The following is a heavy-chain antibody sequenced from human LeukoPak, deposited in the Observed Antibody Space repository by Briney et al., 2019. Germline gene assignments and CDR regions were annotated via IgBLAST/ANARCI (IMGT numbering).Heavy chain of an antibody. CDR2: INHSGST. J-gene: IGHJ6*02. CDR1: GGSFSGYY. Sequence: SETLSLTCAVYGGSFSGYYWSWIRQPPGHGLEWIGEINHSGSTNYNPSLKSRVTISVDTSKNQFSLKLSSVTAADTAVYYCARGVVRGVNPYYYYYGMDVWGQGTTVTVSS. CDR3: ARGVVRGVNPYYYYYGMDV. D-gene: IGHD3-10*01. V-gene: IGHV4-34*01.